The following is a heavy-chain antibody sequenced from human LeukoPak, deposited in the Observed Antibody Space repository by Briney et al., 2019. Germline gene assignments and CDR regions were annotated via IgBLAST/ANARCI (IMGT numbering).Heavy chain of an antibody. CDR1: GFTFSSYA. Sequence: PGGSLRLSCAASGFTFSSYAMSWVRQAPGKGLEWVSSVSGSGGSTYYADSVKGRFTISRDNSKNTLYLQMNSLRAEDTAVYYCAKEYNWSYGPFDIWGQGTMVTVSS. CDR2: VSGSGGST. V-gene: IGHV3-23*01. CDR3: AKEYNWSYGPFDI. J-gene: IGHJ3*02. D-gene: IGHD1-20*01.